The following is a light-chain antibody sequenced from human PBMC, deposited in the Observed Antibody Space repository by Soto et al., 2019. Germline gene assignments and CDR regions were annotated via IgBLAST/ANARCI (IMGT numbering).Light chain of an antibody. CDR2: GAS. CDR1: QSVTTQ. V-gene: IGKV3-20*01. CDR3: QQYGGSTRT. Sequence: EIVLTQSPGTLSLSPVERATLSFRSSQSVTTQLAWYQQKPGQAPRLIIHGASSRATGVPDRITGSGSGTDFTLSISRLEPEDFAVYYCQQYGGSTRTFGQGTKVDIK. J-gene: IGKJ1*01.